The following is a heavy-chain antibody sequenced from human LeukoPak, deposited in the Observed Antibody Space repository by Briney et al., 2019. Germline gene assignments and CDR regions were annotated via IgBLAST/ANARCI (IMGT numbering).Heavy chain of an antibody. Sequence: ASVKVSCKASGGTFSSYAISWVRQAPGQGLEWMGRIIPIFGTANYAQKFQGRVTITTDESMSTAYMELNSLTSEDTAVYFCARGMGYSYVLDYWGQGTLVTVSS. CDR3: ARGMGYSYVLDY. V-gene: IGHV1-69*05. CDR1: GGTFSSYA. J-gene: IGHJ4*02. CDR2: IIPIFGTA. D-gene: IGHD5-18*01.